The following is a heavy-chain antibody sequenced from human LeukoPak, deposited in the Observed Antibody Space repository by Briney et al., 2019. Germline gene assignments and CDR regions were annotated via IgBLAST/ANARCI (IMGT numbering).Heavy chain of an antibody. CDR3: AKDHLTGDPGWYFDL. J-gene: IGHJ2*01. V-gene: IGHV3-53*01. CDR1: GFTVSSNY. Sequence: GGSLRLSCAASGFTVSSNYMNWVRQAPGKGLEWVSIIYSGGNTYYADSVKGRFTISRDNSKNTLYLQMNSLRAEDTAVYYCAKDHLTGDPGWYFDLWGRGALVTVSS. CDR2: IYSGGNT. D-gene: IGHD7-27*01.